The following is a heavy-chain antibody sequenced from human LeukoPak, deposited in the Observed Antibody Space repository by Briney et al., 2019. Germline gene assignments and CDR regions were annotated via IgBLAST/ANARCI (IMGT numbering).Heavy chain of an antibody. CDR3: ARDPLSQQLPRLGMDV. V-gene: IGHV4-31*03. D-gene: IGHD6-13*01. J-gene: IGHJ6*02. CDR1: GGSISSGGYY. Sequence: SQTLSLTCTVSGGSISSGGYYWSWIRLHPGKGLEWIGYIYYSGSTYYNPSLKSRVTISVDTSKNQFSLKLSSVTAADTAVYYCARDPLSQQLPRLGMDVWGQGTTVTVSS. CDR2: IYYSGST.